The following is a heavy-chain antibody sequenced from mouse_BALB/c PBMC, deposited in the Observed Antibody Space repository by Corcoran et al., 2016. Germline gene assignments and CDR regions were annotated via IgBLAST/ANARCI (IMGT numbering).Heavy chain of an antibody. CDR3: ARTTTNAMDY. J-gene: IGHJ4*01. D-gene: IGHD1-1*01. Sequence: LVNTVASVQISCMASGYLFTGSYLHWVKQSHGKSLEWIGYISCYNGATSYNQKFKGKATFTVDTSSSTAYMQFNSLTSEDSAVYYCARTTTNAMDYWGQGTSVTVSS. V-gene: IGHV1S34*01. CDR1: GYLFTGSY. CDR2: ISCYNGAT.